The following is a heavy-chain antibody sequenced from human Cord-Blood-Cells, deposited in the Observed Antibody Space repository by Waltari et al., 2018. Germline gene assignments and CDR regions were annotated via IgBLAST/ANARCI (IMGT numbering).Heavy chain of an antibody. D-gene: IGHD3-10*01. Sequence: VQLVQSGAEVNTPGASVKVSFTSSGYTFTSYDINWLRQAPGQGLEWMGWMNPNSGNTGYAQKFQGRVTMTRNTSISTAYMELSSLRSEDTAVYYCARGREVLLWFRELWAFDIWGQGTMVTVSS. J-gene: IGHJ3*02. CDR2: MNPNSGNT. CDR1: GYTFTSYD. CDR3: ARGREVLLWFRELWAFDI. V-gene: IGHV1-8*01.